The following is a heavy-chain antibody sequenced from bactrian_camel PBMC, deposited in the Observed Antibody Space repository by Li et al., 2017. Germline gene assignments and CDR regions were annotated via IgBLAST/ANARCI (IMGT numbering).Heavy chain of an antibody. V-gene: IGHV3S40*01. D-gene: IGHD2*01. J-gene: IGHJ4*01. Sequence: DVQLVESGGDSVQAGESLRLSCQVLGLIGSNSYCMAWFRQAPGKEREGVAIYCAGGTVRAYTDSVKGRFAISRDNAKNTVYLQMNSLKPEDTAMYYCAAGGPVGGNCFHYRTPYFTDSGPGTQVTVS. CDR1: GLIGSNSYC. CDR2: IYCAGGTVR.